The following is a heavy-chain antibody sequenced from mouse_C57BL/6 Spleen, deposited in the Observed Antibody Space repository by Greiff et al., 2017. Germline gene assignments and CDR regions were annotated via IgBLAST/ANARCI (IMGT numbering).Heavy chain of an antibody. D-gene: IGHD2-5*01. Sequence: QVQLQQSGPGLVQPSQSLSITCTVSGFSLTSYGVHWVRQSPGKGLEWLGVIWSGGSTDYTAAFISRLSISKDNSKSQVFFKMNSLQADDTAIYYCARHSNPGSYYFDYWGQGTTLTVSS. J-gene: IGHJ2*01. CDR2: IWSGGST. CDR1: GFSLTSYG. V-gene: IGHV2-2*01. CDR3: ARHSNPGSYYFDY.